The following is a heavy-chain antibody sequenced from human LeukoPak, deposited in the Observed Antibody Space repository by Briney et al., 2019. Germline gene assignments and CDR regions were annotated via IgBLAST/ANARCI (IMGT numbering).Heavy chain of an antibody. V-gene: IGHV3-21*01. J-gene: IGHJ4*02. CDR3: ARVGEGGSFDY. CDR1: GFTFSTYS. D-gene: IGHD1-26*01. CDR2: ISSSSSFM. Sequence: GGSLRLSCAASGFTFSTYSMNRVRQAPGKGLEWVSSISSSSSFMYYADSVKGRFTISRDNAKNSLYLQMNSLRAEDTAVYYCARVGEGGSFDYWGQGTLVTVSS.